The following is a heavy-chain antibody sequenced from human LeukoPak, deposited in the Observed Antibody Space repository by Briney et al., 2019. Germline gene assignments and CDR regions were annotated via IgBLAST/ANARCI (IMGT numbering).Heavy chain of an antibody. D-gene: IGHD6-19*01. CDR1: GGSFSGYY. CDR2: IYYSGST. V-gene: IGHV4-34*01. Sequence: SETLSLTCAVYGGSFSGYYWSWIRQPPGKGLEWIGSIYYSGSTYYNPSLKSRLTISVDTSKNHFSLKLSSVTAADTAVYYCARLSGWYEVGYWGQGTLVTVSS. J-gene: IGHJ4*02. CDR3: ARLSGWYEVGY.